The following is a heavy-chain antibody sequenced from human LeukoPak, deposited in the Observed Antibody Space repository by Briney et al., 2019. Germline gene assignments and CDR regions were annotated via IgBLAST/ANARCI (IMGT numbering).Heavy chain of an antibody. CDR1: RGSISSSY. J-gene: IGHJ3*02. D-gene: IGHD3-22*01. V-gene: IGHV4-59*08. Sequence: PSETPSLTCTVSRGSISSSYWNWIRQPPGKALEWIGYIYYNGTSSTNYNPSLKSRVAISVDTSRNHFSLKLSSVTAADTAVYFCARGPYSYDSSGAFDIWGQGTMVTVSS. CDR2: IYYNGTSST. CDR3: ARGPYSYDSSGAFDI.